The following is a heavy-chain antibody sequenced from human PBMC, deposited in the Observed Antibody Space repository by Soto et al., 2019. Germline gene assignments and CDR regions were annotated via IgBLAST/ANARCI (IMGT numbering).Heavy chain of an antibody. J-gene: IGHJ6*02. CDR3: ARGPQQWLVENYYYGMDV. CDR1: GGTFSSYA. CDR2: IIPIFGTA. D-gene: IGHD6-19*01. Sequence: QVQLVQSGAEVKKPGSSVKVSCKASGGTFSSYAISWVRQAPGQGLEWMGGIIPIFGTANYAQKFQGRVTITADEPTSTAYMELSSLRSEDTAVYYCARGPQQWLVENYYYGMDVWGQGTTVTVSS. V-gene: IGHV1-69*01.